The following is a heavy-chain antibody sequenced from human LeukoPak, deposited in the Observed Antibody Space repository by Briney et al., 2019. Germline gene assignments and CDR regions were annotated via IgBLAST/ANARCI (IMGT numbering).Heavy chain of an antibody. CDR2: IIPIFGTA. Sequence: GSSVKVSCKASGGTFSSYAISWVRQAPEQGLEWMGGIIPIFGTANYAQKFQGRVTITTDESTSTAYMELSSLRSEDTAVYYCASQYVVWGLDIWGQGTMVTVSS. V-gene: IGHV1-69*05. CDR3: ASQYVVWGLDI. CDR1: GGTFSSYA. D-gene: IGHD2-8*01. J-gene: IGHJ3*02.